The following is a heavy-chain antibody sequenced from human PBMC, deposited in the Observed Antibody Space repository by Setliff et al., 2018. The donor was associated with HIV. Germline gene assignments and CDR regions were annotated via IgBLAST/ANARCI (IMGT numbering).Heavy chain of an antibody. V-gene: IGHV3-11*04. CDR2: ISFNSGSTI. J-gene: IGHJ6*03. D-gene: IGHD2-15*01. Sequence: GGSLRLSCAASGFTFSDYYMSWIRQAPGKGLEWVSYISFNSGSTIYYADSVKGRFTISRDNAKNSLYLQMNSLRAEDTAVYYCAKAFGYCSGGSCPVLMDVWGKGTTVTVSS. CDR1: GFTFSDYY. CDR3: AKAFGYCSGGSCPVLMDV.